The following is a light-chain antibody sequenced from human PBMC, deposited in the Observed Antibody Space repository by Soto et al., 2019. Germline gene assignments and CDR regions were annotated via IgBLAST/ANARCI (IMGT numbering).Light chain of an antibody. CDR3: QQRRNWPPT. Sequence: EIVLTQSPATLSLSPGERATLSCRASQSVSSYLAWYQQKPGQAPRLLIYDASNRATGIPARFSGSGSGTDFTLTISSIATADSAVYYCQQRRNWPPTFGPGTKVDIK. J-gene: IGKJ3*01. V-gene: IGKV3-11*01. CDR1: QSVSSY. CDR2: DAS.